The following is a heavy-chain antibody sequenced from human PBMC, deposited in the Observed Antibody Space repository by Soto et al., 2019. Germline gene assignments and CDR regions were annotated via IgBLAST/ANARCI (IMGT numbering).Heavy chain of an antibody. V-gene: IGHV3-7*05. CDR2: IKQDGSEK. CDR1: GFTCSSYW. D-gene: IGHD3-3*01. CDR3: AYYDFWSGYNY. J-gene: IGHJ4*02. Sequence: EVQLVESGGGLIQPGGSLRLSCAASGFTCSSYWMSWVRQAPGKGLEWVANIKQDGSEKDYVDSVKGRFTISRDNAKNSLYLQMNGLRAEDTAVYYCAYYDFWSGYNYWGQGTLVPVSS.